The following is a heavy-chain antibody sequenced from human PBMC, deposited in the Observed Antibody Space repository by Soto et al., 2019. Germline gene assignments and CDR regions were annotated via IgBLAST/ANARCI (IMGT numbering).Heavy chain of an antibody. Sequence: QVQLVQSGAEVKKPGSSVKVSCKASGGTFSSYAISWVRQAPGQGLEWMGGIIPIFGTANYAKKFQGRVKITADESTSTAYMELSSLRSEDTAVYYCARAGTAYCSGGSCSQYYFDYWGQGTLVTVSS. CDR3: ARAGTAYCSGGSCSQYYFDY. CDR2: IIPIFGTA. CDR1: GGTFSSYA. J-gene: IGHJ4*02. D-gene: IGHD2-15*01. V-gene: IGHV1-69*01.